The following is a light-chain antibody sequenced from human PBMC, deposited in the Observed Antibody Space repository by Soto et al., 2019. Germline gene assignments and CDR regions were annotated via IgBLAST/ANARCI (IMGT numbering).Light chain of an antibody. CDR1: NTDVGAYDY. V-gene: IGLV2-14*03. J-gene: IGLJ1*01. CDR2: DVI. Sequence: QSALTQPASVSGSPGQSITISCSGTNTDVGAYDYVSWYQQHPGKAPKLILYDVINRPSGVSDRFSGSKSGNTASLTTSGLQAEDEAEYFCSSYSTVSTLVFGTGTKVTVL. CDR3: SSYSTVSTLV.